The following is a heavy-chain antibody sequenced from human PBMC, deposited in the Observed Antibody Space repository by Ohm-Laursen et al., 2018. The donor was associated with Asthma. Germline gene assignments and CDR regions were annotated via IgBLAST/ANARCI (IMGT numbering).Heavy chain of an antibody. J-gene: IGHJ5*02. D-gene: IGHD3-9*01. V-gene: IGHV3-21*01. Sequence: SLRLSCAAAGFTFSSYAMHWVRQAPGKGLEWVSSISSSSSYIYYADSVKGRFTISRDNAKNSLYLQMNSLRAEDTAVYYCARDQTYYDILTGYYNWFDPWGQGTLVTVSS. CDR3: ARDQTYYDILTGYYNWFDP. CDR2: ISSSSSYI. CDR1: GFTFSSYA.